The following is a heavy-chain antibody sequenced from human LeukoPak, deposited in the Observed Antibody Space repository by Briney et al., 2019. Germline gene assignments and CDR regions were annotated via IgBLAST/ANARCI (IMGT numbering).Heavy chain of an antibody. CDR2: IWYDGSNK. CDR1: GFTFRTYG. D-gene: IGHD5-12*01. J-gene: IGHJ4*02. CDR3: AREVDSGSPGPGY. Sequence: GGSLTLSCAASGFTFRTYGMHWVRQAPGKGLEWVAVIWYDGSNKYYVDSVKGRFTISRDNSENTLYLQMNSLRAEDTAVYYCAREVDSGSPGPGYWGQGTLVTVSS. V-gene: IGHV3-33*08.